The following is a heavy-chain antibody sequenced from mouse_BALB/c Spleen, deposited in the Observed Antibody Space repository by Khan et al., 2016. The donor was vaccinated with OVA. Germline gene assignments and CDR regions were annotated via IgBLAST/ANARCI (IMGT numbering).Heavy chain of an antibody. CDR3: ARRGYDYGLGALFAY. CDR2: IWSAGST. J-gene: IGHJ3*01. V-gene: IGHV2-2*02. Sequence: VQLQESGPGLVQPSQSLSITCTVSGFSLTNYSVHWVRQSPGKGLEWLGVIWSAGSTDYNAAFISRLTIRKDNSRSQVFFKRNSLQPNDTSLYYCARRGYDYGLGALFAYWGQGTLVTVSA. D-gene: IGHD2-4*01. CDR1: GFSLTNYS.